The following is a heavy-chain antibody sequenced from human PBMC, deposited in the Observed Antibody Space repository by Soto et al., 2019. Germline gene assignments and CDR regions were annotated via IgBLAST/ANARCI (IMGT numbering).Heavy chain of an antibody. Sequence: SVKVSCKASGFTFTSSAVQWVRQARGQRLEWIGWIVVGSGNTNYAQKFQERVTITRDMSTSTAYMELSSLRSEDTAVYYCAAGFPSYYYDSSGYYPPDYYYGMDVWGQGTTVTVSS. V-gene: IGHV1-58*01. CDR2: IVVGSGNT. CDR1: GFTFTSSA. J-gene: IGHJ6*02. D-gene: IGHD3-22*01. CDR3: AAGFPSYYYDSSGYYPPDYYYGMDV.